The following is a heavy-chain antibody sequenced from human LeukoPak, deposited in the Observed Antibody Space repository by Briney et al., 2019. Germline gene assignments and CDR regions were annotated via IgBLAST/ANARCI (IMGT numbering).Heavy chain of an antibody. CDR1: GGSISSYY. CDR2: IYHNGRT. CDR3: ASFSDYGGNFFDY. Sequence: PSETLSLTCTVSGGSISSYYWSWIRQPPGKGLEWTGYIYHNGRTNYNPSLKSRVTISVDTSENQFSLKLSSVTAADTAVYYCASFSDYGGNFFDYWGRGTLVTVSS. J-gene: IGHJ4*02. D-gene: IGHD4-23*01. V-gene: IGHV4-59*08.